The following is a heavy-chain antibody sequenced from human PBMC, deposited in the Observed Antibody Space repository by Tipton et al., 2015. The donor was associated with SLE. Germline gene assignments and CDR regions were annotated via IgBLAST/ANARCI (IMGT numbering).Heavy chain of an antibody. CDR3: ARHHRLAAAGTGHFHH. V-gene: IGHV4-39*07. Sequence: TLSLTCTVSGGSISSSNHYWGWIRQPPGKGLEWIGSIYYSGSTYYNPSLKSRVTILVDTSKNQFSLQLTSVTAADTAAYFCARHHRLAAAGTGHFHHWGQGTLVTVSS. J-gene: IGHJ1*01. CDR2: IYYSGST. CDR1: GGSISSSNHY. D-gene: IGHD6-13*01.